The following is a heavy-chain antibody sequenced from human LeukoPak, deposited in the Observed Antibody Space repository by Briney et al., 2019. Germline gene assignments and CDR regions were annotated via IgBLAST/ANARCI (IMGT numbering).Heavy chain of an antibody. CDR1: GFIFSDYA. J-gene: IGHJ6*02. CDR3: AREVVVVPDYYYYGLDV. CDR2: ISGGGASGGRT. Sequence: GGSLRLSCAASGFIFSDYAMSWVRQAPGKGLEWVSAISGGGASGGRTYYADAVKGRFTISRDNSKNTLYLQMNSLRAEDTAVYYCAREVVVVPDYYYYGLDVWGQGTTVTVSS. D-gene: IGHD2-2*01. V-gene: IGHV3-23*01.